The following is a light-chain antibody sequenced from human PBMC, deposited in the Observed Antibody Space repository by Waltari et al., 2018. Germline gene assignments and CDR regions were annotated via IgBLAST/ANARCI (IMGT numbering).Light chain of an antibody. CDR2: YVN. J-gene: IGKJ4*01. V-gene: IGKV1-9*01. CDR3: QQGNTYPLT. CDR1: QGISSY. Sequence: DIQMSQSPSSLSASVGDRVTITCRASQGISSYLNWYQQKPGKAPKLLIDYVNNLASGVPSRFSGSGSGTEFTLTISSLQPEDFATYYCQQGNTYPLTFGGGTKVEIK.